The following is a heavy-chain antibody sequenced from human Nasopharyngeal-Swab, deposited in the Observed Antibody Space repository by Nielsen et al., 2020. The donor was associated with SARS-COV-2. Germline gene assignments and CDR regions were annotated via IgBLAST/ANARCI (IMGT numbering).Heavy chain of an antibody. D-gene: IGHD3-16*02. V-gene: IGHV3-49*02. CDR3: TRALYDYVWGSYRYGFDY. Sequence: WIRQPSGKGLEWVGFIRSKAYGGTTEYAASVKGRFTISRDDSKSIAYLQMNSLKTEDTAVYYCTRALYDYVWGSYRYGFDYWGQGTLVTVSS. J-gene: IGHJ4*02. CDR2: IRSKAYGGTT.